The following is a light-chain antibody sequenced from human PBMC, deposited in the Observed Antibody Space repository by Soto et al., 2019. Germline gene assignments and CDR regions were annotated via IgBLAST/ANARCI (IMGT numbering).Light chain of an antibody. CDR3: QHYGDSLSIT. CDR2: GTY. V-gene: IGKV3-20*01. J-gene: IGKJ5*01. Sequence: EIVLTQSPVTLSLSPGERATLSCRVGHSVSSSYLAWYQQKPGQAPRLLISGTYTRATGIPDRCSGRGSGTDFSLTISRLEPGDFAVYYCQHYGDSLSITFGQGTRLEIK. CDR1: HSVSSSY.